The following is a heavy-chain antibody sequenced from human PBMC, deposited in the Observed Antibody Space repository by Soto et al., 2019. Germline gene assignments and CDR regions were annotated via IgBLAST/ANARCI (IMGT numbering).Heavy chain of an antibody. CDR3: ARDRAARRGLYYYYYGMDV. J-gene: IGHJ6*02. D-gene: IGHD6-6*01. CDR2: IYYSGST. CDR1: GGSISSYY. V-gene: IGHV4-59*01. Sequence: SETLSLTCTVSGGSISSYYWSWIRQPPGKGLEWIGYIYYSGSTNYNPSLKSRVTISVDTSKNQFSLKLGSVTAADTAVYYCARDRAARRGLYYYYYGMDVWGQGTTVTVSS.